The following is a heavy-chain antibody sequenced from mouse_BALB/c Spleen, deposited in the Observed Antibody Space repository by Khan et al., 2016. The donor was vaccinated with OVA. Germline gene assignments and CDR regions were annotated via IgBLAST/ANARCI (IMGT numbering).Heavy chain of an antibody. D-gene: IGHD2-2*01. CDR2: INPNNGDA. CDR3: TRSGYGSFAY. J-gene: IGHJ3*01. V-gene: IGHV1S81*02. CDR1: GYTFNSYY. Sequence: QVQLKQSGAELVKPGASVKLSCKASGYTFNSYYMYWVKQRPGQGLEWIGEINPNNGDANFNEKFKNKATLTVDKSSNTAFMQLSSPTSEDSAVYYCTRSGYGSFAYWGQGTLVTVSA.